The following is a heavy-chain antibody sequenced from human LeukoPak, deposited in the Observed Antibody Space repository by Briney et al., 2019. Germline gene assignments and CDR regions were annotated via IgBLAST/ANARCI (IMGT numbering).Heavy chain of an antibody. D-gene: IGHD1-26*01. CDR3: AKGRYSGSYLFDY. V-gene: IGHV3-30*18. CDR1: GFTLSNYW. Sequence: GGSLRLSCAASGFTLSNYWMSWVRQAPGKGLEWVAVISYDGSNKYYADSVKGRFTISRDNSKNTLYLQMNSLRAEDTAVYYCAKGRYSGSYLFDYWGQGTLVTVSS. J-gene: IGHJ4*02. CDR2: ISYDGSNK.